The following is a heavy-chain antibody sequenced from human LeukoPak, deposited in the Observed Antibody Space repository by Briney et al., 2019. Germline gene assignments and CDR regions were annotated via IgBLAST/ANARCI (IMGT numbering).Heavy chain of an antibody. CDR2: ISGSGGST. V-gene: IGHV3-23*01. J-gene: IGHJ4*02. Sequence: QPGGSLRLSCAASGFTFSSYAMSWVRQAPGKGLEWVSAISGSGGSTYYADSVKGRSTISRDNSKNTLYLQMNSLRAADKAVYYCAKFVYPIFDIVVVVAAESGNYFDYWGQGTLVTVSS. D-gene: IGHD2-15*01. CDR3: AKFVYPIFDIVVVVAAESGNYFDY. CDR1: GFTFSSYA.